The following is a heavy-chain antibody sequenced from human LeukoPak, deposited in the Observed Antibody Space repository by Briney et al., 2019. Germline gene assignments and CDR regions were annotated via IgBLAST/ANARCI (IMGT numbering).Heavy chain of an antibody. CDR2: VDPEDGET. CDR3: ATDRSGGTAMVRRYYYYMGV. D-gene: IGHD5-18*01. Sequence: GATVKISCKVSGYTFTDYYMHWVQQAPGKGLEWMGLVDPEDGETIYAEKFQGRVTITADTSTDTAYMELSSLRSEDTAVYYCATDRSGGTAMVRRYYYYMGVWGKGTTVTVSS. CDR1: GYTFTDYY. V-gene: IGHV1-69-2*01. J-gene: IGHJ6*03.